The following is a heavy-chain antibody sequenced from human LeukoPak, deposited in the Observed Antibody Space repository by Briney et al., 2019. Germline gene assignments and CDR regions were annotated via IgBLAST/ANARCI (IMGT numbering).Heavy chain of an antibody. CDR2: ITYDGSNK. Sequence: GGSLRLSCGASGFXFRDYTIHWVRQAPGKGLEWVAVITYDGSNKFFADSVKGRFTISRDNSKNTLYLQMNSLRDEDTAVYYCARDTPNDFGSAMGRGYFEFWGQGTLVTVSS. D-gene: IGHD3-10*01. CDR3: ARDTPNDFGSAMGRGYFEF. CDR1: GFXFRDYT. V-gene: IGHV3-30-3*01. J-gene: IGHJ4*02.